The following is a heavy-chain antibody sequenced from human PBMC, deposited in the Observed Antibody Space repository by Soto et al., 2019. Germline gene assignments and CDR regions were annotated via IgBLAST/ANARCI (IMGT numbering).Heavy chain of an antibody. CDR1: GGTFSSYT. V-gene: IGHV1-69*02. D-gene: IGHD6-6*01. CDR3: ARVEWGYSSSSGSSLGYYYVDV. J-gene: IGHJ6*03. Sequence: QVQLVQSGAEVKKPGSSVKVSCKASGGTFSSYTISWVRQAPGQGLEWMGRIIPILGIANYAQKFQGRVTITADKSTSTAYMELSSLRSEDTAVYYCARVEWGYSSSSGSSLGYYYVDVWGKGTTVTVSS. CDR2: IIPILGIA.